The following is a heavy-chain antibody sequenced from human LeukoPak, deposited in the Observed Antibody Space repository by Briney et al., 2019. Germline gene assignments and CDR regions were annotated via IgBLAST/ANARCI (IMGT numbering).Heavy chain of an antibody. D-gene: IGHD3-10*01. V-gene: IGHV4-39*07. CDR2: IYYSGST. Sequence: SETLSLTCTVSGGSIISSSDYLGWIRQPPGKGLEWIGSIYYSGSTYYNPSLKSRVTVSVDTSKNQFSLKLNSVTAADTAVYYCARVVAGSGISLRRVDPWGQGTLVTVSS. CDR3: ARVVAGSGISLRRVDP. J-gene: IGHJ5*02. CDR1: GGSIISSSDY.